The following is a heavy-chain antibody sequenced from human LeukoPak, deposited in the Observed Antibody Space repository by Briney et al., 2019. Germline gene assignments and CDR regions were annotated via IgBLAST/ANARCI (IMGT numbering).Heavy chain of an antibody. V-gene: IGHV5-51*01. J-gene: IGHJ4*02. CDR3: ARHAVESVVAASIDY. D-gene: IGHD2-15*01. CDR1: GYSFTSYW. CDR2: IYPGDSDT. Sequence: GESLKISCKGSGYSFTSYWIGWVRQMPGKGLDWMGIIYPGDSDTRYSPSFQGQVTISADKSISTAYLQWSSLKASDTAMYYCARHAVESVVAASIDYWGQGTLVTVSS.